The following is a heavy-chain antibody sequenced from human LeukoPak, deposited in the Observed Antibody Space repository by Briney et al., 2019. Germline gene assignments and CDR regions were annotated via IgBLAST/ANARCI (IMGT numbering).Heavy chain of an antibody. CDR3: ARDTVAGFFDY. J-gene: IGHJ4*02. CDR1: GGSISSGSYY. CDR2: IYTSGST. D-gene: IGHD6-19*01. Sequence: PSETLSLTCTVSGGSISSGSYYWSWIRQPAGKGLEWIGRIYTSGSTNYNPSLKSRVTISVDTSKNQFSLKLSSVTAADTAVYYCARDTVAGFFDYWGQGTLVTVSS. V-gene: IGHV4-61*02.